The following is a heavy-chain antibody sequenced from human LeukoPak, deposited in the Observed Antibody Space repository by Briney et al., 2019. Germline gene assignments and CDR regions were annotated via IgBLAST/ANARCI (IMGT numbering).Heavy chain of an antibody. CDR3: ARAAYGSGSYYFDY. Sequence: PGRSLRLSCAASGFTFSSYAMHWVRQAPGKGLEWVAVISYDGSNKYYADSVKGRFTISGDNSKNTLYLQMNSLRAEDTAVYYCARAAYGSGSYYFDYWGQGTLVTVSS. CDR1: GFTFSSYA. V-gene: IGHV3-30-3*01. CDR2: ISYDGSNK. J-gene: IGHJ4*02. D-gene: IGHD3-10*01.